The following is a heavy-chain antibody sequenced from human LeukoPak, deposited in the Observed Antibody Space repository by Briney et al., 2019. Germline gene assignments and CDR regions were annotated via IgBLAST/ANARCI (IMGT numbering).Heavy chain of an antibody. D-gene: IGHD6-13*01. CDR1: GYTFTAYY. J-gene: IGHJ3*02. Sequence: ASVKVSCKASGYTFTAYYVHWVRQAPGQGLEWMGWINSNNGGTGYAQKFQGRVTMTRDTSISTAYMELSRLRSDDTAVYYCARSVRGQQLVPDAFDIWGQGTMVTVSS. V-gene: IGHV1-2*02. CDR2: INSNNGGT. CDR3: ARSVRGQQLVPDAFDI.